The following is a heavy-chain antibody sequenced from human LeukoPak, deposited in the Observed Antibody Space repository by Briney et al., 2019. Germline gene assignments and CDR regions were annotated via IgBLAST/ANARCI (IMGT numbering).Heavy chain of an antibody. D-gene: IGHD3-22*01. CDR1: GASFRSSY. CDR3: ARLDRSGYEMGGTWFDP. CDR2: IYYTGST. Sequence: SETLSLTCTVSGASFRSSYWSWLRQPPGKGLGWIGYIYYTGSTNSNPSLKSRVTVSVDTSMNQFSLKLSSITAADTAVYYCARLDRSGYEMGGTWFDPWGQGTLVTVSS. J-gene: IGHJ5*02. V-gene: IGHV4-59*08.